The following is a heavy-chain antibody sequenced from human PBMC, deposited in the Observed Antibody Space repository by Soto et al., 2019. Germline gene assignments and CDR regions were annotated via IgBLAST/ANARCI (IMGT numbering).Heavy chain of an antibody. CDR2: IWYDGSNK. Sequence: PGGSLRLSCAASGFTFSTYGMSWVRQAPGKGLEWVAVIWYDGSNKYYADSVKGRFTISRDNSKNTLYLQMNSLRAEDTAVYYCARGGYSSSWYGPRGYYYYGMDVWGQGTTVTVSS. V-gene: IGHV3-33*08. CDR1: GFTFSTYG. CDR3: ARGGYSSSWYGPRGYYYYGMDV. D-gene: IGHD6-13*01. J-gene: IGHJ6*02.